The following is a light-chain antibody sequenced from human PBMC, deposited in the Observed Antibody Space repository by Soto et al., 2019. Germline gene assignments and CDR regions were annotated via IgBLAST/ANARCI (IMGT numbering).Light chain of an antibody. Sequence: DIVLTQSPATLSLSPGDRATLSCRASQSVGTSLAWYKQQPGQAPRLLIHDAAYRASGIPERFSGSGSGTAFSLSISSLEPDDFAVYYCQQYGSSPLTFGGGTKVDIK. CDR3: QQYGSSPLT. V-gene: IGKV3-11*01. CDR1: QSVGTS. J-gene: IGKJ4*01. CDR2: DAA.